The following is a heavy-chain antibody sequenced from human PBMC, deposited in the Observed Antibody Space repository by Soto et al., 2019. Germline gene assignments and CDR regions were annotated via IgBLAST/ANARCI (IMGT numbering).Heavy chain of an antibody. CDR3: AKLRDFVVLPAGILDY. J-gene: IGHJ4*02. CDR2: ISGGGDTT. Sequence: GGSLRLSCAASGFSFSSYGISWIRLSPVKGLEWVSVISGGGDTTYYTPSVKGRFTISRDDFRNTLYLQMNSLRTEDTAIYYCAKLRDFVVLPAGILDYWGPGTLVTSPQ. CDR1: GFSFSSYG. D-gene: IGHD2-8*01. V-gene: IGHV3-23*01.